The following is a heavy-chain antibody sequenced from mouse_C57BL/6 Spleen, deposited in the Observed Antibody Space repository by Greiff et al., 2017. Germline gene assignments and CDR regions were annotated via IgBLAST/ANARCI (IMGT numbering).Heavy chain of an antibody. CDR1: GYTFTSYW. J-gene: IGHJ2*01. V-gene: IGHV1-50*01. D-gene: IGHD1-1*01. CDR2: IDPSASYT. Sequence: VQLQQPGAELVKPGASVKLSCKASGYTFTSYWMQWVKQRPGPGLEWIGEIDPSASYTNYNQKFKGKATLTVDTSSSTAYMQLSSLTSEDSAVYYCARGHYYGSDWGQGTTLTVSS. CDR3: ARGHYYGSD.